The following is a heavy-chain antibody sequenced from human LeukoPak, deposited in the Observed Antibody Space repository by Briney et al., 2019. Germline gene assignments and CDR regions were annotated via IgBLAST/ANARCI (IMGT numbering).Heavy chain of an antibody. D-gene: IGHD3-10*01. CDR3: ARPITMVRGVPSDY. CDR2: ISSSSSTI. CDR1: GFTFSSYS. J-gene: IGHJ4*02. V-gene: IGHV3-48*01. Sequence: PGGSLRLSCAASGFTFSSYSMNWVRQAPGKWLEWVSYISSSSSTIYYADSVKGRFTISRDNAKNSLYLQMNSLRAEDTAVYYCARPITMVRGVPSDYWGQGTLVTVSS.